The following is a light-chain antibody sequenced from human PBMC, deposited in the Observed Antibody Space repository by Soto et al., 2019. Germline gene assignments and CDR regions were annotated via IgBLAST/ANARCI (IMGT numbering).Light chain of an antibody. CDR3: SSYTSSSTGV. CDR1: SSDVGGYNY. J-gene: IGLJ3*02. CDR2: EVS. Sequence: QSALTQPASVSGSPGQSITISCTGTSSDVGGYNYVSWYQQHPGKAPKLMIYEVSNRPSGVSNRFSGSKSGNTASLTISGLQAEDEADYYGSSYTSSSTGVFGGGTKVTVL. V-gene: IGLV2-14*01.